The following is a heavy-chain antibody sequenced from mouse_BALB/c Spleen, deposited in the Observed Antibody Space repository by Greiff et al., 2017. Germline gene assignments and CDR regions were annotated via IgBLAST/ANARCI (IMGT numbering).Heavy chain of an antibody. CDR2: IYPGGGYT. D-gene: IGHD2-1*01. CDR1: GYTFTNYW. V-gene: IGHV1-63*02. Sequence: QVQLQQSGAELVRPGTSVKISCKASGYTFTNYWLGWVKQRPGHGLEWIGDIYPGGGYTNYNEKFKGKATLTADTSSSTTYMQLSSLTSEDSAVYFCASGNYEGSVAYWGQGTLVTVSA. J-gene: IGHJ3*01. CDR3: ASGNYEGSVAY.